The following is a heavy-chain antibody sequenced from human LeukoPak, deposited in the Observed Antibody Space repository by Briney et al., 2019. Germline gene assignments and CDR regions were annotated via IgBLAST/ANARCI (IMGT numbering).Heavy chain of an antibody. Sequence: PSETLSLTCTVSGGSISSSGFYWGWIRQPPGGGLEWIGSIYHSGNTYYNPSLRSRVTISVDTSKNQFSLKLSSVTAADTALYYCARHLGYGSGSFDYWGQGTLVTVSS. CDR3: ARHLGYGSGSFDY. CDR2: IYHSGNT. J-gene: IGHJ4*02. V-gene: IGHV4-39*01. CDR1: GGSISSSGFY. D-gene: IGHD3-10*01.